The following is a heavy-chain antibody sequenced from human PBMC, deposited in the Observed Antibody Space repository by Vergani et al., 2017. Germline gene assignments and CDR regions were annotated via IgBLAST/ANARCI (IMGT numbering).Heavy chain of an antibody. CDR2: ISASNGNT. Sequence: QVQLVQSGTEVKKPGASVKVSCKASGYTFTTYGISWVRQAPGQGLEWMGWISASNGNTNYAQKLLGRVTMTTDRPTSTAYMELRSLRADDAAVYYCAGGRIKIEGVTSNGFDPWGQGTLVTVSS. CDR3: AGGRIKIEGVTSNGFDP. J-gene: IGHJ5*02. D-gene: IGHD1-26*01. V-gene: IGHV1-18*01. CDR1: GYTFTTYG.